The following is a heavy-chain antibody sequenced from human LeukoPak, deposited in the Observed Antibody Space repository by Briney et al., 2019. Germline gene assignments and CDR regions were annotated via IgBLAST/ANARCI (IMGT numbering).Heavy chain of an antibody. CDR3: ASEIRNYCSGGSCYTSALEIQDY. CDR2: ISSSSSYI. CDR1: GFTFSSYS. J-gene: IGHJ4*02. D-gene: IGHD2-15*01. V-gene: IGHV3-21*01. Sequence: GGSLRLSCAASGFTFSSYSMNWVRQAPGKGLEWVSSISSSSSYIYYADSVKGRFTISRDNAKNSLYLQMNSLRAEDTAVYYCASEIRNYCSGGSCYTSALEIQDYWGQGTLVTVSS.